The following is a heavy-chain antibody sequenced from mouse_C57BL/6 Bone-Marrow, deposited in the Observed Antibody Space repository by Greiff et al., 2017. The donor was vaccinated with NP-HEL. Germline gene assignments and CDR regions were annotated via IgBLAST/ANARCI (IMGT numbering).Heavy chain of an antibody. CDR1: GYTFTSYG. D-gene: IGHD4-1*01. J-gene: IGHJ2*01. CDR2: IYPRSGNT. V-gene: IGHV1-81*01. CDR3: ARDGSLTGRH. Sequence: QVQLQQSGAELARPGASVKLSCKASGYTFTSYGISWVKQRTGQGLECIGEIYPRSGNTYYNEKFKGKATLTADKSSSTAYMELRSLTSEDSAVYFCARDGSLTGRHWGQGTTLTVSS.